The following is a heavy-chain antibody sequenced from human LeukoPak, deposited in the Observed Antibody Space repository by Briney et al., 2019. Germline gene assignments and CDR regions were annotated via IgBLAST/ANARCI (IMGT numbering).Heavy chain of an antibody. CDR3: ARGPIAAVAFFDY. V-gene: IGHV1-3*01. Sequence: ASVKVSCKASGYTFTNYAIHLVRQAPGQRPEWMGWINAGTGDTRYLQRFQGRVTISRDTSASAVYMELSSLTYEDTAVFYCARGPIAAVAFFDYWGQGTLVSVSA. CDR1: GYTFTNYA. J-gene: IGHJ4*02. D-gene: IGHD6-13*01. CDR2: INAGTGDT.